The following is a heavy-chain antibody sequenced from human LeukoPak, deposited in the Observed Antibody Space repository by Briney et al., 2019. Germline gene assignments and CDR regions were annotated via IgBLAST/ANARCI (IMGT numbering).Heavy chain of an antibody. J-gene: IGHJ6*03. V-gene: IGHV4-61*02. Sequence: PSQTLSLTCTVSGGSISSGSYYWRWIRQPAGTGLEWVGRIYTSGSTNYNPSLKSRVTISVDTSKNQFSLKLSSVTAADTAVYYCAREGVATIKNMDVWGKGTTVTISS. CDR3: AREGVATIKNMDV. CDR2: IYTSGST. CDR1: GGSISSGSYY. D-gene: IGHD5-12*01.